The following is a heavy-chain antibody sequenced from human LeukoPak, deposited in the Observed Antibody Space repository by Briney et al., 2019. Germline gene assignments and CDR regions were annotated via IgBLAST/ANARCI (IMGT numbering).Heavy chain of an antibody. D-gene: IGHD1-26*01. V-gene: IGHV4-39*01. CDR1: GGSISSSSYY. CDR2: IYYSGST. J-gene: IGHJ1*01. CDR3: ARLTLIASGSYEMAEYFQH. Sequence: PSETLSLTCTVSGGSISSSSYYWGWIRQPPGKGLEWIGSIYYSGSTYYNPSLKSRVTISVDTSKNQFSLKLSSVTAADTAVYYCARLTLIASGSYEMAEYFQHWGQGTLVTVSS.